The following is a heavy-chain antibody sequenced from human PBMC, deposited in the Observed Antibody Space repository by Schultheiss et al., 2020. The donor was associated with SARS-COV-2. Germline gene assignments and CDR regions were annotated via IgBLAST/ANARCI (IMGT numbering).Heavy chain of an antibody. D-gene: IGHD3-22*01. V-gene: IGHV1-18*01. CDR1: GGTFSSYA. CDR3: ARASRRVNPLLPIYYYSGMDV. Sequence: ASVKVSCKASGGTFSSYAISWVRQAPGQGLEWLGWITDYNGNTKSSHKFEGRVTLTTDASSSTAYMELSSLRSEDTAVYYCARASRRVNPLLPIYYYSGMDVWGHGTTVTVSS. CDR2: ITDYNGNT. J-gene: IGHJ6*02.